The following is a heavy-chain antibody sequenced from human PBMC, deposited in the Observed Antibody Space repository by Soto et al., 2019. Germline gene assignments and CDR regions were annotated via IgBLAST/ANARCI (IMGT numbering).Heavy chain of an antibody. CDR3: ARESRGSTGSFLKQRYYYYYYGMDV. D-gene: IGHD6-13*01. V-gene: IGHV1-69*06. Sequence: RASVKVSCKASGGTFSSYAISWVRQAPGQGLEWMGGIIPIFGTANYAQKFQGRVTITADKSTSTAYMELSSLRSEDTAVYYCARESRGSTGSFLKQRYYYYYYGMDVWGQGTTVTVSS. CDR2: IIPIFGTA. CDR1: GGTFSSYA. J-gene: IGHJ6*02.